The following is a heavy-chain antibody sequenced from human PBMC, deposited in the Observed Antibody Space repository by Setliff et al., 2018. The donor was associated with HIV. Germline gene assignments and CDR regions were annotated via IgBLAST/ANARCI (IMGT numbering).Heavy chain of an antibody. CDR3: ARDAAGGSGTYYNYFDY. Sequence: GGSLRLSCAGSGFIFEDYAMHWVRQAPGKGLEWVSGINYNGVNTYYVDSVKGRFTISRDNSNNMLYLQMSSLRPEDTAVYYCARDAAGGSGTYYNYFDYWGQGTLVTVSS. J-gene: IGHJ4*02. D-gene: IGHD3-10*01. CDR2: INYNGVNT. CDR1: GFIFEDYA. V-gene: IGHV3-20*04.